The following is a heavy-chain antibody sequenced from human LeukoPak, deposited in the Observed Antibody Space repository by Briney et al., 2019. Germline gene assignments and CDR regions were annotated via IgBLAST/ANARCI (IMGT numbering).Heavy chain of an antibody. J-gene: IGHJ4*02. CDR1: GFTVSSNY. D-gene: IGHD2-21*02. V-gene: IGHV3-53*05. Sequence: GGSLRLSCAASGFTVSSNYMSWVRQAPGKGLEWVSVIYSGGSTYYADSVKGRFTISRDNSKNTLYLQMNSLRAEDTAVYYCARAAYCGGDCHSGYFDYWGQGTLVTVSS. CDR3: ARAAYCGGDCHSGYFDY. CDR2: IYSGGST.